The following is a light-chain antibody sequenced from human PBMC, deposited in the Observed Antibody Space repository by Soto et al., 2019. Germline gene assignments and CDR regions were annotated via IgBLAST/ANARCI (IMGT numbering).Light chain of an antibody. CDR2: NNS. J-gene: IGLJ2*01. CDR1: SSNIGDNT. V-gene: IGLV1-44*01. CDR3: AAWDASLNGVV. Sequence: QSVLTQPPSASGTPGQRVTISCSGSSSNIGDNTVNWYQQLPGTAPKLLIYNNSQRPSGVPARFSGSKSGTSASLAISGLQSEDEADYYCAAWDASLNGVVFGGGTKLTVL.